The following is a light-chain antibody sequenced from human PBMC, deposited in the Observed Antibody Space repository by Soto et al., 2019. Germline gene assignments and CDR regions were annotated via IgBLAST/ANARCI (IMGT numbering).Light chain of an antibody. CDR2: AAY. J-gene: IGKJ4*01. V-gene: IGKV1-17*01. CDR3: LQCNTYPLT. Sequence: DIQMTQSPSSLSASVGDRVTITCRASQGIRNELGWYQQKPGRAPKRLIYAAYTLQSGVPSRFSGSGSGTEFTLTISSLQPEDVATYYCLQCNTYPLTFGGGTKVEIK. CDR1: QGIRNE.